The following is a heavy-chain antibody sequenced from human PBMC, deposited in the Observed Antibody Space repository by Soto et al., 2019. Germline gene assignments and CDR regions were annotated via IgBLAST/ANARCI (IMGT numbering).Heavy chain of an antibody. Sequence: LGGSLRLSCAASGFTFSSYAMHWVRQALGKGLDWGAVISYDRSTKSYADSVKGRFTISRDNSKKTLYLQMNSLRAEDTAVYYCARSPFYDSSGPLDYCGQGTLVTVSA. CDR2: ISYDRSTK. CDR3: ARSPFYDSSGPLDY. CDR1: GFTFSSYA. V-gene: IGHV3-30-3*01. D-gene: IGHD3-22*01. J-gene: IGHJ4*02.